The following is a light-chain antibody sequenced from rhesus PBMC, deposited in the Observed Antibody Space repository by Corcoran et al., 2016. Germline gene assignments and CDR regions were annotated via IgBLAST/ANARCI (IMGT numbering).Light chain of an antibody. CDR3: CSYAGSYNYI. CDR2: EVT. J-gene: IGLJ1*01. V-gene: IGLV2-32*01. CDR1: SSDIRDYNY. Sequence: QAALTQPRSVSGSPGQSVTISCTGTSSDIRDYNYFSWYQQHPDTAPKLIIYEVTKRPSGVSDRFSGSKSGSTASLTISGLQAEDEADYFCCSYAGSYNYIFDVGTRLTGL.